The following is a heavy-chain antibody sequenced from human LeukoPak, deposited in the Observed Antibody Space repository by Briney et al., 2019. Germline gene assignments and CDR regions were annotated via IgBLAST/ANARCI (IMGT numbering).Heavy chain of an antibody. CDR1: GFTFDDYA. D-gene: IGHD2-21*02. CDR2: ISWNSGSI. J-gene: IGHJ6*02. V-gene: IGHV3-9*01. Sequence: GRSLTLSCAASGFTFDDYAMHWVRQAPGKGLEWVSGISWNSGSIGYADSVKGRFTISRDNAKNSLYLQMNSLRAEDTALYYCAKGIVVVTDGMDVWGQGTTVTVSS. CDR3: AKGIVVVTDGMDV.